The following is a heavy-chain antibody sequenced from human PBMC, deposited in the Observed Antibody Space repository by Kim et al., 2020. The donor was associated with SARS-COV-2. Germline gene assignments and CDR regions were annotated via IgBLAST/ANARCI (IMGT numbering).Heavy chain of an antibody. CDR3: ARERVVGGVGYYYGSGYDSDY. Sequence: GGSLRLSCAASGFTFSSYAMDWVRQAPGKGLEWVAIISYEGSNKYYADSVKGRFTISRDNSKNTLYLQMNSLRAEDTAVYYCARERVVGGVGYYYGSGYDSDYWGQGTLVTVS. D-gene: IGHD3-10*01. CDR1: GFTFSSYA. J-gene: IGHJ4*02. V-gene: IGHV3-30*04. CDR2: ISYEGSNK.